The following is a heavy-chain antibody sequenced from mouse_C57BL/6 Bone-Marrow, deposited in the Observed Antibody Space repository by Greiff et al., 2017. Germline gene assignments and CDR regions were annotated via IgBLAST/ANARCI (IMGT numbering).Heavy chain of an antibody. D-gene: IGHD2-4*01. J-gene: IGHJ4*01. CDR1: GYTFTNYW. CDR3: ARSYDYDVYTMGS. V-gene: IGHV1-64*01. CDR2: MQPNGGST. Sequence: QVQLQQPGAELVKPGASVKLSCKASGYTFTNYWMHWVKQRPGQGLEWIGMMQPNGGSTDYNEKFKSEATLSVDKSSRTAYMELSSLTSEDSAFYYCARSYDYDVYTMGSWGQGTSVTVSS.